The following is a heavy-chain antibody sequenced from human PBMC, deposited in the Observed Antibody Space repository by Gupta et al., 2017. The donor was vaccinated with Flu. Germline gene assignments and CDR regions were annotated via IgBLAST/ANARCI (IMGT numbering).Heavy chain of an antibody. CDR2: ISGSGGST. J-gene: IGHJ4*02. D-gene: IGHD5-18*01. CDR3: AKTRGYSYEGVDY. Sequence: EVQVLESGGGLVQPGGSLRLSCAASGFTFSSYAMSWVRQAPGKGLEWVSAISGSGGSTYYADSVKGRFTISRDNSRNTLYLQMNSLRAEDTAVYYCAKTRGYSYEGVDYWGQGTLVTVSS. V-gene: IGHV3-23*01. CDR1: GFTFSSYA.